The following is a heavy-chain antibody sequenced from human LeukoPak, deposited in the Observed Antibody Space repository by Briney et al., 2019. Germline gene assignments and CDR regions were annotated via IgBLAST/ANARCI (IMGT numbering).Heavy chain of an antibody. CDR3: AKSPQVSTVTTYYFDY. D-gene: IGHD4-17*01. CDR2: ISGSGGYT. Sequence: PGGSLRLSCAASGFSFSSDAMSWVRQAPGKGLEWVSAISGSGGYTYYAASVKGRFTISRDNSKSTLYLQMNSLRAGDTAVYYCAKSPQVSTVTTYYFDYWGQGTRVTVSS. CDR1: GFSFSSDA. V-gene: IGHV3-23*01. J-gene: IGHJ4*02.